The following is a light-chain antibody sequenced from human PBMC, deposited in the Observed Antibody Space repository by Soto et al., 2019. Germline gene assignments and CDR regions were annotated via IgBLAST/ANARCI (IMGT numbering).Light chain of an antibody. CDR1: QSISAW. J-gene: IGKJ1*01. V-gene: IGKV1-5*01. CDR2: DAS. CDR3: LRYDTYWS. Sequence: DIQMTQSPSHLSASVGDSVTIPCRASQSISAWLAWSQQKPGRAPKLLIYDASTLQSGVPSRFIGSGPGTVFALTISSLQRDDFAAYYSLRYDTYWSCGQGTNVEIK.